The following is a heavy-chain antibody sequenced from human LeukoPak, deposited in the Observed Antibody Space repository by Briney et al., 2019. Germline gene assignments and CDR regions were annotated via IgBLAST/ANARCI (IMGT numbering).Heavy chain of an antibody. CDR2: MNPNSGNT. D-gene: IGHD3-3*01. V-gene: IGHV1-8*03. J-gene: IGHJ5*02. Sequence: ASVKVSCKASGYTFTSYDINWVRQATGQGLEWMGWMNPNSGNTGYAQKFQGRVTITRNTSISTAYMELSSLRSEDTAVYYCARTFGVGNWFDPWGQGTLVTVST. CDR3: ARTFGVGNWFDP. CDR1: GYTFTSYD.